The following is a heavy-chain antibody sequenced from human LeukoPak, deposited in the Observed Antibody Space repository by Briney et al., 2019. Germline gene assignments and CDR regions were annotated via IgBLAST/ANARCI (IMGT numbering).Heavy chain of an antibody. CDR3: AKGTGYYAHYYYMDV. V-gene: IGHV3-23*01. Sequence: GGSLRLSCAASGFTVSSLAMHWVRQAPGKGLEWVSSSGTRSGTKYYADSVKGRFTISRDNSKNTLYLQMNSLRAEDTAVYYCAKGTGYYAHYYYMDVWGKGTTVTVSS. J-gene: IGHJ6*03. CDR2: SGTRSGTK. CDR1: GFTVSSLA. D-gene: IGHD3/OR15-3a*01.